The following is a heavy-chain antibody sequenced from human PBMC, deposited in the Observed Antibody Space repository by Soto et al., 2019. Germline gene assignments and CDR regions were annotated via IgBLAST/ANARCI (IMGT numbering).Heavy chain of an antibody. J-gene: IGHJ4*02. V-gene: IGHV3-23*01. CDR2: ITENGANT. Sequence: EVQVLESGGGLVQSGGSLRLSCAASGFTFRNYAMTWVRQATGQGLEYVSSITENGANTYYASSVKGRFTISRDNSKNTLYLQMTSLRAEDTAIYYCAKGVLDRGVDSWGQGTLVTVSS. CDR1: GFTFRNYA. D-gene: IGHD6-6*01. CDR3: AKGVLDRGVDS.